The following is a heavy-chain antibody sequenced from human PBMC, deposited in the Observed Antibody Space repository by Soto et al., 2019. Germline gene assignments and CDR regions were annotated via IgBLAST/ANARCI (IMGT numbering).Heavy chain of an antibody. CDR1: GYTFTGYY. CDR2: INPNSGGT. CDR3: ARGGSGSYRYYYYGMDV. D-gene: IGHD3-10*01. Sequence: QVQLVQSGAEVKKPGASVKVSCKASGYTFTGYYMHWVRQAPGQGLEWMGWINPNSGGTNYAQKLQGWVTKTRDTSISTAYVELSRLRSADTAVYYCARGGSGSYRYYYYGMDVWGQGTTVTVSS. V-gene: IGHV1-2*04. J-gene: IGHJ6*02.